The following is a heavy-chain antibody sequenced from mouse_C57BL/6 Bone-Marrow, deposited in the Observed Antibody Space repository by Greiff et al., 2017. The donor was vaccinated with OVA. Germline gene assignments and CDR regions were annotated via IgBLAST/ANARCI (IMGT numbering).Heavy chain of an antibody. CDR3: ARYGSSYWYFDV. CDR1: GYTFTNYW. V-gene: IGHV1-63*01. D-gene: IGHD1-1*01. J-gene: IGHJ1*03. Sequence: VQLQQSGAELVRPGTSVKMSCKASGYTFTNYWIGWAKQRPGHGLEWIGDIYPGGGSTNYTAKFTGKATLTADKSSSTAYMQFSSLTSEDSAIYYCARYGSSYWYFDVWGTGTTVTVSS. CDR2: IYPGGGST.